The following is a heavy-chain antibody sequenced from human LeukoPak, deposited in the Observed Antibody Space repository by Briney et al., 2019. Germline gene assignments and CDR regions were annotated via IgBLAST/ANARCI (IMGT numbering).Heavy chain of an antibody. D-gene: IGHD6-19*01. V-gene: IGHV1-2*06. Sequence: GASVKVSCKASGYTFIDYYIHWVRQAPGQGLEWMGRINPNSGGTSYAQKFQDRVTMTRDASISTAYMELSRLRSDDTAVYYCARDFAGYSSGWYYFDYWGQATLATVSS. CDR3: ARDFAGYSSGWYYFDY. CDR2: INPNSGGT. J-gene: IGHJ4*02. CDR1: GYTFIDYY.